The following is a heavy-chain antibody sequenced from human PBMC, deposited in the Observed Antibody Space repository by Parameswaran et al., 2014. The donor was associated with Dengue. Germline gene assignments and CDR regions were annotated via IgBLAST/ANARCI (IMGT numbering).Heavy chain of an antibody. J-gene: IGHJ6*02. D-gene: IGHD3-10*01. Sequence: VRQMPGKGLEWIGEINHSGSTNYNPSLKSRVTISVDTSKNQFSLKLSSVTAADTAVYYCARSGVGDGMDVWGQGTTVTVSS. CDR3: ARSGVGDGMDV. CDR2: INHSGST. V-gene: IGHV4-34*01.